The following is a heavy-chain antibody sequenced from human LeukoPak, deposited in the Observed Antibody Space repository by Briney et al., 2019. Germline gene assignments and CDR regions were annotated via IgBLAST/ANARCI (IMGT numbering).Heavy chain of an antibody. CDR2: ISSNGGST. Sequence: GGSLRLSCAASGFTFSSYWMSWVRQAPGKGLEYVSAISSNGGSTYYANSVKGRFTISRDNSKNTLYLQMGSLRAEDMAVYYCARSSGRNPFDYWGQGTPVTVSS. D-gene: IGHD3-22*01. V-gene: IGHV3-64*01. CDR3: ARSSGRNPFDY. J-gene: IGHJ4*02. CDR1: GFTFSSYW.